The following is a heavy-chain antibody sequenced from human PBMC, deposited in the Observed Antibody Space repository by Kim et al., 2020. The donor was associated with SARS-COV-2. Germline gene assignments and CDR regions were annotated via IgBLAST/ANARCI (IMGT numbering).Heavy chain of an antibody. CDR3: ARDQGGSYSYYYYYMDV. J-gene: IGHJ6*03. D-gene: IGHD1-26*01. Sequence: LKNRVNISVHTSKNQFSLKLSSVTAADTAVYYCARDQGGSYSYYYYYMDVWGKGTTVTVSS. V-gene: IGHV4-59*01.